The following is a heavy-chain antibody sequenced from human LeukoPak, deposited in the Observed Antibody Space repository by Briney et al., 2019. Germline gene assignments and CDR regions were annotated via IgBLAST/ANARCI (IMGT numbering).Heavy chain of an antibody. CDR3: ARGGFDWLYQGWFDP. D-gene: IGHD3-9*01. J-gene: IGHJ5*02. Sequence: PGGSLRLSCAASGFTFSSYEMNWVRQAPGKGLEWVSYISSSGSTIYYADSVKGRFTISRDNAKNSLYLQMNSLRAEDKAVYYCARGGFDWLYQGWFDPWGQGTLVTVSS. CDR2: ISSSGSTI. CDR1: GFTFSSYE. V-gene: IGHV3-48*03.